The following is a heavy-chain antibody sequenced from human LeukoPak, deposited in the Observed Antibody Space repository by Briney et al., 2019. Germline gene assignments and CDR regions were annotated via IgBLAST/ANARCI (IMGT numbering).Heavy chain of an antibody. CDR2: IYYSGST. J-gene: IGHJ5*02. Sequence: SETLSLTCTLSSGSISIYYWSWLRQPPGKGLEWIGYIYYSGSTNYNPSLKSRVTISVDTYNNQCSLKLSSVTAADTAVYYCARVYDGYSFDPWGQGTLVTVSS. D-gene: IGHD1-26*01. CDR1: SGSISIYY. V-gene: IGHV4-59*01. CDR3: ARVYDGYSFDP.